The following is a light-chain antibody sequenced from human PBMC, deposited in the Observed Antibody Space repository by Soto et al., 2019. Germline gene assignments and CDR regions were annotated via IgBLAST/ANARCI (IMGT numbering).Light chain of an antibody. CDR1: QSLLHSNGYNY. CDR3: MQALQTGWT. V-gene: IGKV2-28*01. Sequence: EIVTTQSPLSLPVTPGEPASISCRSSQSLLHSNGYNYLDWYLQKPGQPPQLLIYLGSTRASGVPDRFSGSGSGTDFTLKISRVEAEDVGVYYCMQALQTGWTFGQGTKVEIK. CDR2: LGS. J-gene: IGKJ1*01.